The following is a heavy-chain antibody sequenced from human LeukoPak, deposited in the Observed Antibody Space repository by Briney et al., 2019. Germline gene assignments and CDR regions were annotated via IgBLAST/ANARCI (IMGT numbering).Heavy chain of an antibody. V-gene: IGHV3-23*01. Sequence: PGGSLRLSCAASGFTFSSYAMSWVRQAPGKGLEWVSAISGSGGSTYYADSVKGRFTISRDNSKNTLYLQMNSLRAEDTAVYYCAKWTSPTYYYDSSGYYSFDYWGQGTLVTVSS. CDR1: GFTFSSYA. J-gene: IGHJ4*02. D-gene: IGHD3-22*01. CDR2: ISGSGGST. CDR3: AKWTSPTYYYDSSGYYSFDY.